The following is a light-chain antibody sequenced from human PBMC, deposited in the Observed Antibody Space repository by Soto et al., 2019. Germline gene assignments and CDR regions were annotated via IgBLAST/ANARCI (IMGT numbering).Light chain of an antibody. Sequence: QSVLTQPRSVSGSPGQSVTISCTGTSSDVGSYKDVSWYQHHPGKVPKLMIYDVSERPSGVPDRFSGSKSGNTASLTISGLQAEDEADYYCFSFTSTNTHVFGSGTKVTV. CDR2: DVS. CDR1: SSDVGSYKD. CDR3: FSFTSTNTHV. V-gene: IGLV2-11*01. J-gene: IGLJ1*01.